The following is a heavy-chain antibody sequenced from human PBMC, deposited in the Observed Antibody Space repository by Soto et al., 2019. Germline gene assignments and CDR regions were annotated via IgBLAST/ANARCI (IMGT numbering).Heavy chain of an antibody. CDR1: GGTFSSYA. J-gene: IGHJ4*02. Sequence: QVQLVQSGAEVKKPGSSVKVSCKASGGTFSSYAISWVRQAPGQGLEWMGGIIPIFGTANYAPKFQGRVTITADESTSTAYRELSSLRSEDTAVYYCARVSVRFLAWLGSEGWGQGTLVTVSS. CDR3: ARVSVRFLAWLGSEG. V-gene: IGHV1-69*12. CDR2: IIPIFGTA. D-gene: IGHD3-3*01.